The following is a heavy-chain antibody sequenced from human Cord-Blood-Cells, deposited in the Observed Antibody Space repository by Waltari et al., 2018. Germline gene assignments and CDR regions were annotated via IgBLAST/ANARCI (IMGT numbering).Heavy chain of an antibody. V-gene: IGHV3-15*01. CDR2: IKSKTDGGTT. Sequence: EVQLVESGGGLVKPGGSLRLSCAASGFTFSNAWMSWVRQAPGKGLEWVGSIKSKTDGGTTDYAAPVKGRFTISRDDSKNTLYLQMNSLKTEDTAVYYCTTDKLGPSYYFDYWGQGTLVTVSS. CDR3: TTDKLGPSYYFDY. D-gene: IGHD7-27*01. J-gene: IGHJ4*02. CDR1: GFTFSNAW.